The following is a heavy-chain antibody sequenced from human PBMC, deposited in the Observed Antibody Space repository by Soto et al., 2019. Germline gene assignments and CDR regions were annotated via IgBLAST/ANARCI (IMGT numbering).Heavy chain of an antibody. CDR1: GGSFSGYY. CDR2: INHSGST. Sequence: QVQLQQWGAGLLKPSETLSLTCAVYGGSFSGYYWSWIRQPPGKGLEWIGEINHSGSTNYNPSLKRRVPISVDTSKNPFSLKLSSVTAGDTAVYYWAGGGDKQWVGPFDYWGQGTLGPVSS. D-gene: IGHD6-19*01. J-gene: IGHJ4*02. CDR3: AGGGDKQWVGPFDY. V-gene: IGHV4-34*01.